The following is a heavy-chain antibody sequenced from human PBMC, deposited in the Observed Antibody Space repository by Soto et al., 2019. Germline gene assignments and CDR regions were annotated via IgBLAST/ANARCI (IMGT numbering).Heavy chain of an antibody. CDR1: GYTSTNYG. V-gene: IGHV1-3*01. D-gene: IGHD2-2*01. CDR3: ENDIILIPGAKVFDY. J-gene: IGHJ4*02. Sequence: ASVKVSCKASGYTSTNYGMHWVRQAPGQRLEWMGWINAGSGNTKYSQKFQGRITITSDTSASTVYMELSSLRSEDTAVYYCENDIILIPGAKVFDYWGQGALVTVSS. CDR2: INAGSGNT.